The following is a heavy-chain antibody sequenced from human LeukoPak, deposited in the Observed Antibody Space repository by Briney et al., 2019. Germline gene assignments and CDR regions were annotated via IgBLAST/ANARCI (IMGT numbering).Heavy chain of an antibody. CDR3: ARGRKDGGYKYYFDY. V-gene: IGHV3-64*01. D-gene: IGHD5-24*01. CDR2: ITSTGGST. J-gene: IGHJ4*02. Sequence: GGSLRLSCVPSGFTFNTYDMNWVRQAPGKGLEYVSGITSTGGSTFYANSVKGRFSISRDNSKNTVYLQMGSLRGEDMAVYSCARGRKDGGYKYYFDYWGQGTQVTVSS. CDR1: GFTFNTYD.